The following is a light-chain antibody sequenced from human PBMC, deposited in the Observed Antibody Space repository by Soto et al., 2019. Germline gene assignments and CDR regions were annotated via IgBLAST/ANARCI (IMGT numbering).Light chain of an antibody. CDR3: QQYYSFLT. J-gene: IGKJ5*01. Sequence: DIVMTQSPDSLSVSLGERATINFESSQSFLYTSNNKNYLAWYQQKPGQPPKLLIYWASTRESGVPDRFSGSGSGTDFTLTISSLQAEDVAVYYCQQYYSFLTFGGGTRLEIK. CDR1: QSFLYTSNNKNY. V-gene: IGKV4-1*01. CDR2: WAS.